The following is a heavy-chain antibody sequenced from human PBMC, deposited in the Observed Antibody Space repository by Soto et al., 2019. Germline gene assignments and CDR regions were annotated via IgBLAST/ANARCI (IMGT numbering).Heavy chain of an antibody. CDR2: IYYSGST. D-gene: IGHD4-4*01. CDR3: SRGNSHELYFQH. Sequence: QLQLQESGPGLVKPSETLSLTCTVSGGSISSSSYYWGWIRQPPGKGLEWIGSIYYSGSTYYNPSLKSRVTISVDTSKNQFSLKLSSVTAADTAVYYCSRGNSHELYFQHWGQGTLVTVSS. CDR1: GGSISSSSYY. V-gene: IGHV4-39*01. J-gene: IGHJ1*01.